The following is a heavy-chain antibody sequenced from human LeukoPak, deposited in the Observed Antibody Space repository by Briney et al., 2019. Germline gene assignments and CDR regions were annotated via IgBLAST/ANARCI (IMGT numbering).Heavy chain of an antibody. Sequence: PSETLSLTCTVSGGSISSYYWGWIRQPPGKGLEWIGSIYYSGSTYYNPSLKSRVTISVDTSKNQFSLKLGSVTAADTAVYYCARHDYDILTGYYIDYYYYYMDVWGKGTTVTVSS. D-gene: IGHD3-9*01. J-gene: IGHJ6*03. CDR3: ARHDYDILTGYYIDYYYYYMDV. CDR2: IYYSGST. V-gene: IGHV4-39*01. CDR1: GGSISSYY.